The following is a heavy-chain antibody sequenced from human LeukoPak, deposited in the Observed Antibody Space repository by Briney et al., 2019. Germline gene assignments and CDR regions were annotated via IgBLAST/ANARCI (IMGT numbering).Heavy chain of an antibody. D-gene: IGHD2-21*02. V-gene: IGHV1-18*01. Sequence: ASVKVSCKASGYTFTSYGISWVRQAPGQGLEWMGWISAYNGNTNYAQKLQGRVTMTTDTSTSTAYMELRSLRSDDTAVYYCASLGMVTTGYYFYMDVWGKGTTVTVSS. CDR1: GYTFTSYG. CDR2: ISAYNGNT. J-gene: IGHJ6*03. CDR3: ASLGMVTTGYYFYMDV.